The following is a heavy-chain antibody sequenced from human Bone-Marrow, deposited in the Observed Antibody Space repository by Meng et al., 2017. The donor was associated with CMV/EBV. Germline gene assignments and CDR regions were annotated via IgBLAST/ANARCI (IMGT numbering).Heavy chain of an antibody. CDR3: AKGGSGSYFDAFDI. D-gene: IGHD1-26*01. CDR1: GYIFTDYY. J-gene: IGHJ3*02. V-gene: IGHV1-69*05. Sequence: SVKVSCKASGYIFTDYYMHWVRQAPGQGLEWMGGIIPIFGTANYAQKFQGRVTITTDESTSTAYMELSSLRSEDTAVYYCAKGGSGSYFDAFDIWGQGTMVTVSS. CDR2: IIPIFGTA.